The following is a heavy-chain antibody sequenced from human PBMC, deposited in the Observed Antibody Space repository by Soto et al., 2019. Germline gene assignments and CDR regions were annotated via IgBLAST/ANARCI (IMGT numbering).Heavy chain of an antibody. J-gene: IGHJ4*02. Sequence: QVQLQESGPGLVKPSQTLSLTCTVSGGSISSGGYYWRWIRQHPRKALEWIGYIYYSVSTYYNPSLKIRVTISVDTSKNQFSLKLSSVTAADTAVYCCARGEAYCGGDCYYFDYWGQGTLVTVSS. CDR2: IYYSVST. V-gene: IGHV4-31*03. D-gene: IGHD2-21*02. CDR1: GGSISSGGYY. CDR3: ARGEAYCGGDCYYFDY.